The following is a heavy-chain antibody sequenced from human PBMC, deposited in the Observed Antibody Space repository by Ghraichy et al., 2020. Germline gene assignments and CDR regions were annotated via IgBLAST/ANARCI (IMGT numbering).Heavy chain of an antibody. V-gene: IGHV3-74*01. CDR2: INSDGSAT. CDR3: ARGKDGSYFYMDV. CDR1: GFTFSSYW. D-gene: IGHD6-25*01. Sequence: GESLKISCAASGFTFSSYWMHWVRQGPGKGLVWVSRINSDGSATSHAGSVKGRFTISRDNAKKMLYLQMNDLRAEDTAMYYCARGKDGSYFYMDVWGKGTTVAVSS. J-gene: IGHJ6*03.